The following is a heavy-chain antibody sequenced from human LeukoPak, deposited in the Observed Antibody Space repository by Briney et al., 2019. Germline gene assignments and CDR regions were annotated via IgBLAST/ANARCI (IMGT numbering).Heavy chain of an antibody. Sequence: GGSLRLSCAASGFTFSSYAMHWVRQAPGKGLEWVAVISYDGSRKYYADSVKGRFTISRDNSKNTLYLQMNSLRAEDTAVYYCARAPGTTYDYWGQGTLVTVSS. CDR3: ARAPGTTYDY. CDR1: GFTFSSYA. V-gene: IGHV3-30-3*01. D-gene: IGHD4-11*01. J-gene: IGHJ4*02. CDR2: ISYDGSRK.